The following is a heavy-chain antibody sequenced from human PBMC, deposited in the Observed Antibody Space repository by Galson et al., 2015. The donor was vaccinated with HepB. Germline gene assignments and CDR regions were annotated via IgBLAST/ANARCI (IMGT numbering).Heavy chain of an antibody. CDR1: GGTFSSYT. V-gene: IGHV1-69*02. CDR3: ARREAGWASYGMDV. J-gene: IGHJ6*02. Sequence: SVKVSCKASGGTFSSYTISWVRQAPGQGLEWMGRIIPILGIANYAHKFQGRVTITADKSTSTAYMELSSLRSEDTAVYYCARREAGWASYGMDVWGQGTTVTVSS. D-gene: IGHD6-13*01. CDR2: IIPILGIA.